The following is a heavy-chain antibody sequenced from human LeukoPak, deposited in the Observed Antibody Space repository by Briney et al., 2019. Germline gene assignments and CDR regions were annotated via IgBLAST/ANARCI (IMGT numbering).Heavy chain of an antibody. V-gene: IGHV1-18*01. D-gene: IGHD3-22*01. Sequence: ASVKVSCKASGYTFTSYGISWVRQAPGQGLEWMGWISGSNGNTNYAQRLQGRVTMTTDTSATTAYMELRSLRSDDTAVYYCASHDSSGYYYGHAFDIWGQGTMVTVSS. CDR2: ISGSNGNT. CDR3: ASHDSSGYYYGHAFDI. CDR1: GYTFTSYG. J-gene: IGHJ3*02.